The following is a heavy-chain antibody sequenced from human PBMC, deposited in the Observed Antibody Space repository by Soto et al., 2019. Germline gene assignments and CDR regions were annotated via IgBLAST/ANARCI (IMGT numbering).Heavy chain of an antibody. Sequence: ASVKVSCKASGATFNTYGFTWVRQATGQGLEWMGWMNPNTGNSAYAQKFQGRVTVTSDTSINTVHMELSSLRSEDTAVYYCARRAETNGWNGFGADKYYFDFWGQGTLVTVSS. D-gene: IGHD1-1*01. V-gene: IGHV1-8*02. CDR2: MNPNTGNS. CDR1: GATFNTYG. J-gene: IGHJ4*02. CDR3: ARRAETNGWNGFGADKYYFDF.